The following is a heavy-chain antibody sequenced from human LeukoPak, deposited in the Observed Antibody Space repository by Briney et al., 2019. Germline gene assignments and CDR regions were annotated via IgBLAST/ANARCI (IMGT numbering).Heavy chain of an antibody. CDR1: GGSISSYY. CDR2: IYYSGST. D-gene: IGHD3-10*01. CDR3: ARGPPRRGFDY. Sequence: SETLSLTCTVSGGSISSYYWSWIRQPPGKGPEWIGYIYYSGSTNYNPSLKSRVTISVDTSKNQFSLKLSSETAADTAVYYCARGPPRRGFDYWGQGTLVTVSS. V-gene: IGHV4-59*01. J-gene: IGHJ4*02.